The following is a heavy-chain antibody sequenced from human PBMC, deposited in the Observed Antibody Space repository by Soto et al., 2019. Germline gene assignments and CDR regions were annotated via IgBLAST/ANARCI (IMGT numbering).Heavy chain of an antibody. Sequence: SETLSLTCAVYGGSFSGYYWSWIRQPPGKGLEWIGEINHSGSTNYNPSLKSRVTISVDTSKNQFSLKLSSVTAADTAVYYCARGRYSRSWFYHFDYWGQGTLVTVSS. D-gene: IGHD6-13*01. V-gene: IGHV4-34*01. CDR1: GGSFSGYY. CDR3: ARGRYSRSWFYHFDY. CDR2: INHSGST. J-gene: IGHJ4*02.